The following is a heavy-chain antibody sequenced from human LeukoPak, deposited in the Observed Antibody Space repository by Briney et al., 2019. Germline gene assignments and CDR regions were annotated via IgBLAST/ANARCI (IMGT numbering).Heavy chain of an antibody. CDR1: GDSVSSYSAG. D-gene: IGHD4-23*01. Sequence: SQTLSLTCAISGDSVSSYSAGWSWIRQSPSRGLEWLGRTYYRSKWYNDYAVSVKSRITINPDTSKNQFSPQLTSVTPEDTAVYYCARSGGHDAFDIWGQGTMVTVSS. J-gene: IGHJ3*02. V-gene: IGHV6-1*01. CDR2: TYYRSKWYN. CDR3: ARSGGHDAFDI.